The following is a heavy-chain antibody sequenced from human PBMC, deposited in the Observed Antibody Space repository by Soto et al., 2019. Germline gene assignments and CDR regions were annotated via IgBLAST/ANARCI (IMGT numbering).Heavy chain of an antibody. CDR2: INHSGST. J-gene: IGHJ4*02. CDR3: ARGFKVGTYYDILTGFNYFDY. Sequence: SETLSLTCAVYGGSFSGYYWRWIRQPPGKGLEWIGEINHSGSTNYNPSLKSRVTISVDTPKNQFSLKLSSVTAADTAVYYCARGFKVGTYYDILTGFNYFDYWGQGTLVTVSS. D-gene: IGHD3-9*01. V-gene: IGHV4-34*01. CDR1: GGSFSGYY.